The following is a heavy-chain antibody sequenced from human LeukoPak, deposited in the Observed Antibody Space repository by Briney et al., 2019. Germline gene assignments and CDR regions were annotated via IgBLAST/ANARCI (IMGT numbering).Heavy chain of an antibody. Sequence: SQTLSLTCAISGDSVSSTSAGWNWIRQSPSRGLEWLARTYYRSKWYIDYAPSVQSRITINADTSKYQFSLQLHSVTPEDTAVYYCARDRDYDILTGYYKGSFDPWGQGTLVTVSS. CDR1: GDSVSSTSAG. V-gene: IGHV6-1*01. J-gene: IGHJ5*02. CDR2: TYYRSKWYI. D-gene: IGHD3-9*01. CDR3: ARDRDYDILTGYYKGSFDP.